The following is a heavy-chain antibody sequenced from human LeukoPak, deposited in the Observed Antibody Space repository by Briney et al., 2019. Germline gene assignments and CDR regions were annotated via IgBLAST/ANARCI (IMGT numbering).Heavy chain of an antibody. CDR1: GFTFSSYG. V-gene: IGHV3-30*02. CDR2: IRYDGSNK. CDR3: ARAVAGTGFFDY. Sequence: GGSLRLSCAASGFTFSSYGMHWVRQAPGKGLEWVAFIRYDGSNKYYADSVKGRFTISRDNAKNSLYLQMNSLRAEDTAVYYCARAVAGTGFFDYWGQGTLVTVSS. D-gene: IGHD6-19*01. J-gene: IGHJ4*02.